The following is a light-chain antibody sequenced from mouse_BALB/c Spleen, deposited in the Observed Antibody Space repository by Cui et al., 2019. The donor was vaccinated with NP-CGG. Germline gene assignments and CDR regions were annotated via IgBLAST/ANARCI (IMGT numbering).Light chain of an antibody. CDR1: TGAVTTSNY. J-gene: IGLJ1*01. CDR2: GTN. V-gene: IGLV1*01. CDR3: ALWYSNHWV. Sequence: QSCVTQESVLTTSPGETVTLTCRSSTGAVTTSNYANWVQEKPDHLFTGLIGGTNNRPPGVPARFSGSLIGDKAALTITGAQTEDEAIYFCALWYSNHWVFGGGTKLTVL.